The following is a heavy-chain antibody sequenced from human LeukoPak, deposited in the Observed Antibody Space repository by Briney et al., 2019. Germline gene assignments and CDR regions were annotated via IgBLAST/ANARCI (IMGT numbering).Heavy chain of an antibody. CDR2: IWYDGSNK. CDR3: ARSSSGWPNYFDY. V-gene: IGHV3-33*01. J-gene: IGHJ4*02. D-gene: IGHD6-19*01. Sequence: PGGSLSLSCAASGFTFSSYGMHWVRQAPGKGLEWVAVIWYDGSNKYYADSVKGRFTISRDNSKNTLYLQMNSLRAEDTAVYYCARSSSGWPNYFDYWGQGTLVTVSS. CDR1: GFTFSSYG.